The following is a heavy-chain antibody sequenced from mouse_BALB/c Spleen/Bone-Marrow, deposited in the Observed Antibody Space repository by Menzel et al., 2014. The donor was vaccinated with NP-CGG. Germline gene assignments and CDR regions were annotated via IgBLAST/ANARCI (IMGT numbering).Heavy chain of an antibody. CDR3: AREGGTTAHYYAMDY. J-gene: IGHJ4*01. D-gene: IGHD1-2*01. CDR2: ISSGGST. CDR1: GFTFSSYA. V-gene: IGHV5-6-5*01. Sequence: VQLQESGGGLVKPGGSLKLSCAASGFTFSSYAMSWVRQTPEKRLEWVAYISSGGSTYYPDSVKGRFTISRDNARNILYLQKSSLRSEDTAMYYCAREGGTTAHYYAMDYWGQGTSVTGSS.